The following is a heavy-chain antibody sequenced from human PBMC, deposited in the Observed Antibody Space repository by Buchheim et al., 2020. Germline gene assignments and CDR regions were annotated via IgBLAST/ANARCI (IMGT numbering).Heavy chain of an antibody. D-gene: IGHD3-3*01. Sequence: QVQLVQSGAEVKKPGASVKVSCKASGYTFTNNAIHWVRQAPGQRLEWMGGINVASGNTKYSQKFQGRVTITRDTSASTAYMELSSLRSEDTAVYDCARRWSGTYGMDVWGQGTT. CDR2: INVASGNT. CDR3: ARRWSGTYGMDV. J-gene: IGHJ6*02. V-gene: IGHV1-3*01. CDR1: GYTFTNNA.